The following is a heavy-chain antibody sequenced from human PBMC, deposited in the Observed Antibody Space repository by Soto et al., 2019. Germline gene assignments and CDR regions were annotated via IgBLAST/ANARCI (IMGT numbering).Heavy chain of an antibody. CDR1: GFICSSYD. J-gene: IGHJ3*02. V-gene: IGHV3-23*01. CDR2: ILVDGRT. Sequence: GGSLRLSCAASGFICSSYDMSWVRQAPGKGLEWVSTILVDGRTFYVDSVKGRFTISRDSSQNTVYLQMNSLTVGDTALYYCAKATATGGGAFDICGQGTMVTVSS. CDR3: AKATATGGGAFDI. D-gene: IGHD2-8*02.